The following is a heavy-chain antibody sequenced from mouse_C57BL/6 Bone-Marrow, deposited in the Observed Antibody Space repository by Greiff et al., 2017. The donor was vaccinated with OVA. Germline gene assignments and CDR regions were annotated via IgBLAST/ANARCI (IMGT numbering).Heavy chain of an antibody. CDR1: GFTFSDYY. CDR2: INYDGSST. V-gene: IGHV5-16*01. J-gene: IGHJ4*01. CDR3: ARALYDGYYDYAMDY. D-gene: IGHD2-3*01. Sequence: EVHLVESEGGLVQPGSSMKLSCTASGFTFSDYYMAWVRQVPEKGLEWVANINYDGSSTYYLDSLKSRFIISRDNAKNILYLQMSSLKSEDTATYYCARALYDGYYDYAMDYWGQGTSVTVSS.